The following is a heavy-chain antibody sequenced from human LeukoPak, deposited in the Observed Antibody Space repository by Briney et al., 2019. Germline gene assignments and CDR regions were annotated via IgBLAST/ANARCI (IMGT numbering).Heavy chain of an antibody. CDR1: GFTFSSYA. CDR2: ISGSGGST. V-gene: IGHV3-23*01. CDR3: AKDDPPYCSGGSCYSY. D-gene: IGHD2-15*01. J-gene: IGHJ4*02. Sequence: PGGSLRLSCAASGFTFSSYAMSWVRQAPGKGLEWVSAISGSGGSTYYADSVKGRFTISRDNSKNTLYLQMNSLRAEDTAVYYCAKDDPPYCSGGSCYSYWGQGTLVTVSS.